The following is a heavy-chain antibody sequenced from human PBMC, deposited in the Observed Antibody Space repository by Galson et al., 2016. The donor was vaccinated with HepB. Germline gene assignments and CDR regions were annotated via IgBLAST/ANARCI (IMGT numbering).Heavy chain of an antibody. Sequence: SLRLSCAASGFTLSTNSLNWVRQAPGKGPQWVAKISPSGATYYTDSVRGRFIIARDDASNSLGLQMYSLTEDDTAFYFCVRDKDWAFDYWGQGTLVTVS. CDR3: VRDKDWAFDY. J-gene: IGHJ4*02. CDR1: GFTLSTNS. CDR2: ISPSGAT. V-gene: IGHV3-48*02. D-gene: IGHD3-9*01.